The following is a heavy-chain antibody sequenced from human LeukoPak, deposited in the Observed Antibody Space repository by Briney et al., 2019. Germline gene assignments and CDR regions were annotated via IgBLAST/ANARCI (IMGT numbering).Heavy chain of an antibody. Sequence: TGGSLRLSCAASGFTVSNNYMSWVRQAPGKGLEWVSLIYSGGNTYYADSVRGRFSISRDNSKNTLYLQMNSLRAEDTAIYYCAVYNSLDYWSQGTLVTVSS. V-gene: IGHV3-53*05. CDR2: IYSGGNT. CDR3: AVYNSLDY. J-gene: IGHJ4*02. CDR1: GFTVSNNY. D-gene: IGHD2/OR15-2a*01.